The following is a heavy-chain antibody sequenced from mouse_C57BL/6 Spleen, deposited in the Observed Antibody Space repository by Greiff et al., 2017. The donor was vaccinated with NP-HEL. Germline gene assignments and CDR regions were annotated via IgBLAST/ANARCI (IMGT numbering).Heavy chain of an antibody. CDR1: GYTFTSYW. J-gene: IGHJ4*01. CDR2: INPSNGGT. CDR3: ARGKTLGRGYYYAMDY. V-gene: IGHV1-53*01. Sequence: QVQLQQSGTELVKPGASVKLSCKASGYTFTSYWMHWVKQRPGQGLEWIGNINPSNGGTNYNEKFKSKATLTVDKSSSTAYMQLSSLTSEDSAVYYCARGKTLGRGYYYAMDYWGQGTSVTVSS.